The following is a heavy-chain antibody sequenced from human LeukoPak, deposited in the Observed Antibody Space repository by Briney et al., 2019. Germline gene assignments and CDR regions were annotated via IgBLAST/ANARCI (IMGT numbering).Heavy chain of an antibody. CDR1: GITLSDFW. J-gene: IGHJ4*02. D-gene: IGHD3-10*01. V-gene: IGHV3-15*01. Sequence: PGGSLRLSCAASGITLSDFWFSWVRQAPGKGLEWVARIKAKIHGETIDYAAPVRGRFIISRDDSRNTVYLQMNSLRAEDTAVYYCARDRAPRRFTMVRGVIGIFDYWGQGTLVTVSS. CDR3: ARDRAPRRFTMVRGVIGIFDY. CDR2: IKAKIHGETI.